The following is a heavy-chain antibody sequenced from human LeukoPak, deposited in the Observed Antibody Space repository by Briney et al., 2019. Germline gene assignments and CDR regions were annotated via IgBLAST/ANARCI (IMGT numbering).Heavy chain of an antibody. J-gene: IGHJ4*02. CDR2: IYPGDSDT. V-gene: IGHV5-51*01. CDR1: GSRFTNYW. Sequence: GPPLKISSKVPGSRFTNYWIGWVRRMPGKGLGWMGSIYPGDSDTRYSPSFQGQVTISADKSISTAYLQWSSLKASDTAMYYCARLKVDYDILTGLDYWGQGTLVTVSS. CDR3: ARLKVDYDILTGLDY. D-gene: IGHD3-9*01.